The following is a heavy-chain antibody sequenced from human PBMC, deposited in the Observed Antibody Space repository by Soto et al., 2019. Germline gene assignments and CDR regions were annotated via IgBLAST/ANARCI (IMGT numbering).Heavy chain of an antibody. J-gene: IGHJ6*03. CDR3: ARGGGPLGLGDYYMDV. Sequence: ASVKVSCKASGYTFTSYYMHWVRQAPGQGLEWMGIINPSGGSTSYAQKFQGRVNMTRDTSTSTVYMELSSLRSEDTAVYYCARGGGPLGLGDYYMDVWGKGTTVTVSS. D-gene: IGHD2-15*01. CDR2: INPSGGST. V-gene: IGHV1-46*03. CDR1: GYTFTSYY.